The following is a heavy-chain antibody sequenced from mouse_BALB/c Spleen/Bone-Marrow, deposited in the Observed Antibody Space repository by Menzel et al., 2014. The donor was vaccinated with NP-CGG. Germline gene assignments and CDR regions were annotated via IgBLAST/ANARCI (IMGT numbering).Heavy chain of an antibody. V-gene: IGHV4-1*02. D-gene: IGHD1-2*01. Sequence: CEASGVDFSRYLMTWVRQAPGKGLEWIGEINPASSTINYTPSLKDKFIISRDNAKNTLYLQMSKVGSEDTALYYCAKNYYYGYVAYWGQGTLVTVSA. CDR1: GVDFSRYL. CDR3: AKNYYYGYVAY. J-gene: IGHJ3*01. CDR2: INPASSTI.